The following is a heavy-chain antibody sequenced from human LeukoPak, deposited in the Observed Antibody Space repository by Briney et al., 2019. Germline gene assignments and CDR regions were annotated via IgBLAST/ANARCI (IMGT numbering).Heavy chain of an antibody. CDR2: INHSGST. V-gene: IGHV4-34*01. J-gene: IGHJ6*03. CDR3: ARLASVAGASLGYMDV. Sequence: SETLSLTCAVYGGSFSGYYWSWIRQPPGKGLEWIGEINHSGSTNYNPSLKSRVTISVDTSKNQFSLKLSSVTAADTAVYYCARLASVAGASLGYMDVWGKGTTVTVSS. D-gene: IGHD6-19*01. CDR1: GGSFSGYY.